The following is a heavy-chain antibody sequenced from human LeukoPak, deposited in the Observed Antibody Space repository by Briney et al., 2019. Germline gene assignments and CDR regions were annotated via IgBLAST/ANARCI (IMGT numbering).Heavy chain of an antibody. D-gene: IGHD6-6*01. Sequence: PGGSLRLSCAASGFTFSSYAMSWVRQAPGKGLEWVSAISGSGGSTYYANSVKGRFTISRDNSKNTLYLQMNSLRAEDTAVYYCAKDWYSSSSGGAWGQGTLVTVSS. CDR2: ISGSGGST. J-gene: IGHJ5*02. V-gene: IGHV3-23*01. CDR1: GFTFSSYA. CDR3: AKDWYSSSSGGA.